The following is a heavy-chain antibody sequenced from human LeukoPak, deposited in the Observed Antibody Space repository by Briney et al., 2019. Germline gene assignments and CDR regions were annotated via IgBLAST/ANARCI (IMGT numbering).Heavy chain of an antibody. J-gene: IGHJ4*02. Sequence: GGSLRLSCAASGFPYSSFWMSWLRQAPGKGVEGVGNIKKGGRQQYYVDSVEGRFTISRDNAKSSLYLQMDSLRVDDTAVYYCTRVFRGYDVSDYWGQGTLVTVSS. CDR3: TRVFRGYDVSDY. D-gene: IGHD3-3*01. V-gene: IGHV3-7*03. CDR2: IKKGGRQQ. CDR1: GFPYSSFW.